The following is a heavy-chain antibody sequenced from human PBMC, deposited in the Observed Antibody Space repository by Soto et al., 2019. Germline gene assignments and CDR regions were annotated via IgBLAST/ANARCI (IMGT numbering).Heavy chain of an antibody. J-gene: IGHJ3*02. CDR3: ARPTDYGGNSDAFDI. CDR1: GYSFTSYW. V-gene: IGHV5-51*01. Sequence: GESLKISCKGSGYSFTSYWIGWGRQMPGKGLEWMGIIYPGDSDTRYSPSFQGQVTISADKSISTAYLQWSSLKASDTAMYYCARPTDYGGNSDAFDIWGQGTMVTVSS. D-gene: IGHD4-17*01. CDR2: IYPGDSDT.